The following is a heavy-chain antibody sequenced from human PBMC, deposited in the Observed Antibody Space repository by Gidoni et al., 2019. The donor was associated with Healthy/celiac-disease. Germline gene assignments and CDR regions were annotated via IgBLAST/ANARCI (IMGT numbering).Heavy chain of an antibody. J-gene: IGHJ6*03. Sequence: QVQLQESGPGLVKPSETLSLTCTVSGGSISSYYWSWIRQPPGKGLEWIVYIYYSGSTNYNPSLKSRVTISVDTSKNQFSLKLSSVTAADTAVYYCARGLTIFGVVINPWGYYYYMDVWGKGTTVTVSS. D-gene: IGHD3-3*01. V-gene: IGHV4-59*01. CDR3: ARGLTIFGVVINPWGYYYYMDV. CDR1: GGSISSYY. CDR2: IYYSGST.